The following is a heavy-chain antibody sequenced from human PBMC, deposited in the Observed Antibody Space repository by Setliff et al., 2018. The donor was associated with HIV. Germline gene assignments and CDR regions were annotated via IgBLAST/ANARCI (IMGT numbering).Heavy chain of an antibody. D-gene: IGHD3-10*01. Sequence: PGESLKISCKGSGDTFTNSWIGWVRQMPGKGLEWMGIIYPGDSDTRYSPSFQGQVTISADKSINTAYLQWSSLKASDTAMYYCARSMGFKATTRLDFWGPGTLVTVSS. V-gene: IGHV5-51*01. CDR2: IYPGDSDT. J-gene: IGHJ4*02. CDR1: GDTFTNSW. CDR3: ARSMGFKATTRLDF.